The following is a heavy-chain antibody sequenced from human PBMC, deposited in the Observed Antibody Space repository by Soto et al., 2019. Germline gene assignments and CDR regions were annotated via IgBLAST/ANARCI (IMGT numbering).Heavy chain of an antibody. J-gene: IGHJ5*02. CDR2: IYATGTT. CDR1: GASISGFC. D-gene: IGHD1-1*01. CDR3: VRDGTKTLRDWFDP. V-gene: IGHV4-4*07. Sequence: PSETRSLTCTVSGASISGFCWSGIRKSAGKGLEWIGRIYATGTTDYNPSLKSRVMMSVDTSKKQFSPKLRSVTAADTAVYYCVRDGTKTLRDWFDPWGQGISVTVSS.